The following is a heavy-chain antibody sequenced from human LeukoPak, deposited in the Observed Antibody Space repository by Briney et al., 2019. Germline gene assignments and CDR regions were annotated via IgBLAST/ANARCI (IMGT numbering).Heavy chain of an antibody. CDR2: ISYDGSNK. V-gene: IGHV3-30-3*01. J-gene: IGHJ4*02. CDR1: GFTFSSYA. CDR3: ARDQQWLVRYYFDY. Sequence: GRSLRLSCAASGFTFSSYAMHWVRQAPGKGLEWVAVISYDGSNKYYADSVKGRFTISRDNSKNTLYLQMNSLRAEDTAVNYCARDQQWLVRYYFDYWGQGTLVTVSS. D-gene: IGHD6-19*01.